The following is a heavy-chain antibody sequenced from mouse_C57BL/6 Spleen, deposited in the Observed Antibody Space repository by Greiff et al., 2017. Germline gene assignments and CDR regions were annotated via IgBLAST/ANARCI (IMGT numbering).Heavy chain of an antibody. CDR3: ARYYYGSSYGYCDV. Sequence: QVQLKQPGAELVRPGSSVKLSCKASGYTFTSYWMHWVKQRPIQGLEWIGNIDPSDSETHYNQKFKDKATLTVDKSSSTAYMQLSSLTSEDSAVYYCARYYYGSSYGYCDVWGTGPTVTVSS. CDR1: GYTFTSYW. D-gene: IGHD1-1*01. V-gene: IGHV1-52*01. CDR2: IDPSDSET. J-gene: IGHJ1*03.